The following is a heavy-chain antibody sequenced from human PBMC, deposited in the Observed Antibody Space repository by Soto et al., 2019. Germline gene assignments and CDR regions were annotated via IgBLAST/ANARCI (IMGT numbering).Heavy chain of an antibody. CDR2: TYYRSKWYN. CDR3: AREDYEGRIAAAGFYYYYGMDV. CDR1: GDSVSSNSAA. D-gene: IGHD6-13*01. V-gene: IGHV6-1*01. J-gene: IGHJ6*02. Sequence: SQTLSLTCAISGDSVSSNSAAWNWIRQSPSRGLEWLGRTYYRSKWYNDYAVSVKSRITINPDTSKNQFSLQLNSVTPEDTAVYYCAREDYEGRIAAAGFYYYYGMDVCGQGTTVTVSS.